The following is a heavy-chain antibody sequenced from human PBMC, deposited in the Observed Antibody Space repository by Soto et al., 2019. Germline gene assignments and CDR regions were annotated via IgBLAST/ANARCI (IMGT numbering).Heavy chain of an antibody. CDR2: ISYDGSNK. Sequence: GGSLRLSCAASGFTFSSYAMHWVRQAPGKGLEWVAVISYDGSNKYYADSVKGRFTISRDNSKNTLYLQMNSLRAEDTAVYYCARGLEDSVVVVAATLSPFDYWGQGTLVTV. J-gene: IGHJ4*02. CDR1: GFTFSSYA. CDR3: ARGLEDSVVVVAATLSPFDY. V-gene: IGHV3-30-3*01. D-gene: IGHD2-15*01.